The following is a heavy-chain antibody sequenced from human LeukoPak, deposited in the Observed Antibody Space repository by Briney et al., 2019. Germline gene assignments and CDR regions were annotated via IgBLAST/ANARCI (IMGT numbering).Heavy chain of an antibody. J-gene: IGHJ6*03. CDR2: ISAYNGNT. Sequence: ASVKVSCKASGYTFTSYGISWVRQAPGQGLEWMGWISAYNGNTNYAQKFQGRVTMTRNTSISTAYMELSSLRSEDTAVYYCARARRPSVRGVIRYYYYMDVWGKGTTVTISS. CDR3: ARARRPSVRGVIRYYYYMDV. D-gene: IGHD3-10*01. V-gene: IGHV1-18*01. CDR1: GYTFTSYG.